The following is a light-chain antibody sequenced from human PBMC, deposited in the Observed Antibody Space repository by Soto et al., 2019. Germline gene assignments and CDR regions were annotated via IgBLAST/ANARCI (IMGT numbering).Light chain of an antibody. V-gene: IGKV1-27*01. CDR3: QKYSGVPPT. CDR2: AAS. J-gene: IGKJ1*01. CDR1: QAISIY. Sequence: DIQMTQSPSSLSTSVGDRVTITCRASQAISIYLAWYQQKPGKVPKLLIYAASTLQSGVPSRFSGSGSGTDFTLTISSLQPEDVATYYCQKYSGVPPTFRQGTKVEIK.